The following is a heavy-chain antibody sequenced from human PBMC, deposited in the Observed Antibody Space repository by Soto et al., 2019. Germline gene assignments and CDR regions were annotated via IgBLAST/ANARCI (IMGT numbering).Heavy chain of an antibody. V-gene: IGHV4-30-4*01. CDR2: IYYSGST. Sequence: QVQLQESGPGLVKPSQTLSLTCTVSGGSISSAYYYWSWIRQPPGKGLEWIGYIYYSGSTYYNPSLKIRVTISLDTSQNQFSLKLSSVTAADTAVYYCATDGGSGSYYWFDSWGQGTLVTVAS. CDR3: ATDGGSGSYYWFDS. D-gene: IGHD3-10*01. CDR1: GGSISSAYYY. J-gene: IGHJ5*01.